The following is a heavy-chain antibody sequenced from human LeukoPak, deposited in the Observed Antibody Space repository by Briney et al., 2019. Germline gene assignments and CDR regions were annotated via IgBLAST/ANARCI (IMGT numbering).Heavy chain of an antibody. D-gene: IGHD6-19*01. CDR2: IYYSGST. Sequence: SETLSLTCTVSGGSISSYYWSWIRQPPGKGLEWIGYIYYSGSTNYNPSLKSRVTISVDTSKNQFSLKLSSVTAAETAVYYCARVSSSGWYRPDYFDYWGQGTLVTVSS. J-gene: IGHJ4*02. V-gene: IGHV4-59*01. CDR3: ARVSSSGWYRPDYFDY. CDR1: GGSISSYY.